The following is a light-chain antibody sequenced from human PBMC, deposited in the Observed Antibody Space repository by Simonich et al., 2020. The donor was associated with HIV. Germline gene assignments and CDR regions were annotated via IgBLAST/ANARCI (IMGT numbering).Light chain of an antibody. Sequence: QSALTQPASVSGSPGQSITISCTGTSSDVGYYNNVSWYQRHPDKAPKLIIYDVTKRPSGVSNRFSGSKSGNTASLTISGLQAEDEADYYCSSYTYGAIVVFGGGTKLTVL. J-gene: IGLJ2*01. V-gene: IGLV2-14*01. CDR1: SSDVGYYNN. CDR3: SSYTYGAIVV. CDR2: DVT.